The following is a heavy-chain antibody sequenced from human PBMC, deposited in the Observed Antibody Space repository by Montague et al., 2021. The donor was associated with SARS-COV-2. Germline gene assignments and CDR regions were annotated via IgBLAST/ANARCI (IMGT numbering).Heavy chain of an antibody. CDR1: GGSISSGNYY. Sequence: TLSLTCTVSGGSISSGNYYWSWNRPPDGKGLEWNGRNNTSGNSNYNPSLKSRVTISADTSKNQFSLKLSSMTAADTAVYYCAGEVGGYYDWRPDPWGQGTLVTVSS. D-gene: IGHD1-1*01. CDR2: NNTSGNS. CDR3: AGEVGGYYDWRPDP. V-gene: IGHV4-61*02. J-gene: IGHJ5*02.